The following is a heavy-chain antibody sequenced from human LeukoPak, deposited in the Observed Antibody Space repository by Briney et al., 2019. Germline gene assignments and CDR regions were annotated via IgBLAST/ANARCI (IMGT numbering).Heavy chain of an antibody. D-gene: IGHD3-22*01. V-gene: IGHV3-30*18. CDR1: GFTFSSYG. CDR3: AKGHSSGWYGTRYYDSSGVADY. Sequence: GGSLRLSCAASGFTFSSYGMHWVRQAPGKGLEWVAVISYDGSNKYYADSVKGRFTISRDNSKNTLYLQMSSLRAEDTAVYYCAKGHSSGWYGTRYYDSSGVADYWGQGTLVTVSS. CDR2: ISYDGSNK. J-gene: IGHJ4*02.